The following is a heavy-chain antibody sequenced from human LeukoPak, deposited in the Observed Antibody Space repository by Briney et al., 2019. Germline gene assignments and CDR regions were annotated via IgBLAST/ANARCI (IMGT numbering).Heavy chain of an antibody. CDR3: ATCPDSSWYYFGF. CDR2: ISRSVNTI. J-gene: IGHJ4*02. D-gene: IGHD6-13*01. CDR1: RLTFSNYE. Sequence: GGSLRLSCAAPRLTFSNYEMHWGRQAPGKGPGWLSYISRSVNTIYYADSLKGRFTISRDNSTNLLYVEINSLRAEYTPMYNAATCPDSSWYYFGFWGQGALVTVSS. V-gene: IGHV3-48*03.